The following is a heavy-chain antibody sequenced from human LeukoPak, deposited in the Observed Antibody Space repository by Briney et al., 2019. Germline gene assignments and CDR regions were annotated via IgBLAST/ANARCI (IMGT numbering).Heavy chain of an antibody. CDR2: IYHSGST. D-gene: IGHD6-13*01. Sequence: PSETLSLTCTVSGYSISSGYYWGWIRQPPGKGLEWIGSIYHSGSTYYNPSLKSRVTISVDTSKNQFSLKLSSVTAADTAVYYCARVGAAAGINYWGQGTLVTVSS. J-gene: IGHJ4*02. CDR3: ARVGAAAGINY. CDR1: GYSISSGYY. V-gene: IGHV4-38-2*02.